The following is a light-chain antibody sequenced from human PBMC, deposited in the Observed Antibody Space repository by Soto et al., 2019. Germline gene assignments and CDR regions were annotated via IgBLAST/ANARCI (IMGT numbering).Light chain of an antibody. CDR3: QQRSSWLWT. CDR1: QSVSNY. J-gene: IGKJ1*01. V-gene: IGKV3-11*01. Sequence: EIVLTQSPATLSLSPGERATLSCRASQSVSNYLAWYQKKPGQAPRLLIYDASHRATGGPARFSGIGSGTDFTLIISSLEPEDFAVYYCQQRSSWLWTFGKGAKVEVK. CDR2: DAS.